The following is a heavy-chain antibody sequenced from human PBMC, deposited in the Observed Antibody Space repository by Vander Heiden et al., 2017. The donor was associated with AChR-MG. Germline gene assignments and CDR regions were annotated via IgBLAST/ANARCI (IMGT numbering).Heavy chain of an antibody. J-gene: IGHJ4*02. CDR3: AKARGYCSSTSCPYYFDY. CDR2: ISGSGGST. D-gene: IGHD2-2*01. Sequence: EVQLLESGGGLVQPGGSLRLSCAASGFTFSSYAMRWVRQAPGKGLEWVSAISGSGGSTYYADSVKGRFTISRDNSKNTLYLQMNSLRAEDTAVYYCAKARGYCSSTSCPYYFDYWGQGTLVTVSS. CDR1: GFTFSSYA. V-gene: IGHV3-23*01.